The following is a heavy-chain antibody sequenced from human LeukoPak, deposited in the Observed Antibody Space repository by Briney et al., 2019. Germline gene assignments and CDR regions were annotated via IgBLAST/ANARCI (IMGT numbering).Heavy chain of an antibody. CDR3: ARDTRRSWKPLNYFDY. Sequence: GASVKVSCKASGYTFTSYAMNWVRQAPGQGLEWMGWINTNTGNPTYAQGFTGRFVFSLDTSVSTAYLQISSLKAEDTAVYYCARDTRRSWKPLNYFDYWGQGTLVTVSS. CDR1: GYTFTSYA. D-gene: IGHD1-1*01. CDR2: INTNTGNP. V-gene: IGHV7-4-1*02. J-gene: IGHJ4*02.